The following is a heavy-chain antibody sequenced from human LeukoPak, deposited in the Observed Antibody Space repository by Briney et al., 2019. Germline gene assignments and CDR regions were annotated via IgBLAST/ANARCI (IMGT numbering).Heavy chain of an antibody. J-gene: IGHJ3*02. CDR2: ISWNSGSI. Sequence: PGRSLRLSCAASGFTFDDYAMHWVRQAPGKGLEWVSGISWNSGSIGYADSVKGRFTISRDNAKNSLYLQMNSLRAEDTALYYCAKDMGYDSSGYFDAFDIWGQGTMVTASS. CDR3: AKDMGYDSSGYFDAFDI. D-gene: IGHD3-22*01. V-gene: IGHV3-9*01. CDR1: GFTFDDYA.